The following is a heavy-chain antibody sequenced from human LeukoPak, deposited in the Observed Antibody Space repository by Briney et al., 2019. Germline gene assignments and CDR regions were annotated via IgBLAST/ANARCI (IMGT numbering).Heavy chain of an antibody. CDR3: ARDLYGDYVVDY. D-gene: IGHD4-17*01. J-gene: IGHJ4*02. V-gene: IGHV4-59*01. CDR2: IYYNGRT. Sequence: SETLSLTCTVSGGSITSYYWSWIRQPPGKGLEWIGYIYYNGRTNYNPSLKSRVTISVDTSKNQFSLKLSSATAADTAVYYCARDLYGDYVVDYWGQGTLVTVSS. CDR1: GGSITSYY.